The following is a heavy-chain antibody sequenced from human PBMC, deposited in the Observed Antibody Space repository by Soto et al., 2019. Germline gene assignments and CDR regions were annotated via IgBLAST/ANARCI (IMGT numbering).Heavy chain of an antibody. CDR1: GYSFTSYW. Sequence: GESLKISCKGSGYSFTSYWIGRVRQMPGKGLEWMGIIYPGDSDTRYSPSFQGQVTISADKSISTAYLQWSSLKASDTAMYYCARLAHYYDSSGYYGHYYYGMDVWGQGTTVTVSS. V-gene: IGHV5-51*01. D-gene: IGHD3-22*01. J-gene: IGHJ6*02. CDR3: ARLAHYYDSSGYYGHYYYGMDV. CDR2: IYPGDSDT.